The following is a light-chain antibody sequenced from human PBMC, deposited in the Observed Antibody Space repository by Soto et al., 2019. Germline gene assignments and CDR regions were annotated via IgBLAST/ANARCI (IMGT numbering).Light chain of an antibody. CDR2: GEK. V-gene: IGKV1-16*01. CDR3: QHYNSYSEA. Sequence: DIQRTQYTSFLSSYLGDRLTITCRASQAISNYLNWYKQKPGKAPNVLIFGEKTLQSGVPSRFSGSGSGTEVTLTISSLKPDDFATYYCQHYNSYSEAFGQGTKVDIK. J-gene: IGKJ1*01. CDR1: QAISNY.